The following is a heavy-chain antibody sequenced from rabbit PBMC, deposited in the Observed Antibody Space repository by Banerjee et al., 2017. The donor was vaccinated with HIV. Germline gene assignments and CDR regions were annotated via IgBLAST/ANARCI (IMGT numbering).Heavy chain of an antibody. CDR3: ATDSTNDYGGYSGAYNL. Sequence: QEQLVESGGGLVQPEGSLTLTCTASGFSFNNYYYMCWVRQAPGKGLELIGCIGIHSDTTYYASWAKGRFTFFKTSSTTVTLQMTSLTAADTATYFCATDSTNDYGGYSGAYNLWGPGTLVTVS. D-gene: IGHD2-1*01. CDR2: IGIHSDTT. V-gene: IGHV1S45*01. CDR1: GFSFNNYYY. J-gene: IGHJ4*01.